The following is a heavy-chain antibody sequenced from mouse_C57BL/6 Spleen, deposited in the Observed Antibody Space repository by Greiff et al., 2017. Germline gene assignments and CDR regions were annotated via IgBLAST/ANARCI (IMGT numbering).Heavy chain of an antibody. J-gene: IGHJ4*01. V-gene: IGHV3-6*01. CDR2: ISYDGSN. CDR1: GYSITSGYY. CDR3: ARERAMDY. Sequence: ESGPGLVQPSQSLSLTCSVTGYSITSGYYWHWIRQFQGNQLEWMGYISYDGSNTYNPSLQNLISITGETAKNQCFLKLSSVTTDDTATYYCARERAMDYWGQGTSVTGAS.